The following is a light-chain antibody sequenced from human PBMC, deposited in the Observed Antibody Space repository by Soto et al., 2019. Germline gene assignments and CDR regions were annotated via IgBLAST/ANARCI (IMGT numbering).Light chain of an antibody. V-gene: IGKV3-20*01. CDR2: GAS. J-gene: IGKJ5*01. CDR3: QQYNSWPPIT. CDR1: QSVSNNY. Sequence: IALTQCPGTLSLSPEQRATLSCRASQSVSNNYLAWYQQKPGQAPRLLIYGASNRATGIPDRFSGSGSGTEFTLTISSLQSEDFAVYYCQQYNSWPPITFGQGTRLEIK.